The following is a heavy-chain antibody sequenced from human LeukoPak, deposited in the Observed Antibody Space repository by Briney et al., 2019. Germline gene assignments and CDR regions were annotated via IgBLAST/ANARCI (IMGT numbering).Heavy chain of an antibody. CDR1: GYTFTSYY. Sequence: ASVRVSCKASGYTFTSYYMHWVRQAPGQGLEWMGIINPSGGNTSYAQKFQGRVTMTRDTSTSTVYMELNSLRSEDTAVYYCARGATHRGIWSGYYFDYWGQGTLVTVSS. V-gene: IGHV1-46*01. CDR3: ARGATHRGIWSGYYFDY. J-gene: IGHJ4*02. CDR2: INPSGGNT. D-gene: IGHD3-3*01.